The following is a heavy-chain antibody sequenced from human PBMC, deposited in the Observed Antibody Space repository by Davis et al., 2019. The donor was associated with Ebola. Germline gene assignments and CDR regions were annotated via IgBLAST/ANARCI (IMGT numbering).Heavy chain of an antibody. CDR2: IYTSGST. V-gene: IGHV4-4*07. D-gene: IGHD6-13*01. CDR3: ARIAAAGTVDY. Sequence: PGGSLRLSCTVSGGSISSYYWSWIRQPAGKGLEWIGRIYTSGSTNYNPSLKSRVTMSVDTSKNQFSLKLSSVTAADTAVYYCARIAAAGTVDYWGQGTLVTVSS. CDR1: GGSISSYY. J-gene: IGHJ4*02.